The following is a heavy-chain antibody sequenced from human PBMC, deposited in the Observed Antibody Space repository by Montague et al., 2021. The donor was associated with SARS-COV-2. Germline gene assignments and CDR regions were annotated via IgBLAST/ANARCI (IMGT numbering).Heavy chain of an antibody. D-gene: IGHD6-13*01. J-gene: IGHJ3*02. CDR3: AQDRQLVGDDAFDI. V-gene: IGHV3-23*01. CDR2: IRISDGNT. CDR1: GFTFSSYA. Sequence: SLRLSCAASGFTFSSYAMSWVRQAPGKGLEWVSPIRISDGNTYYADSVKGRFTISRDKSKNTLSLQLNSLRAEDTAVYYCAQDRQLVGDDAFDIWGHGTMVTVSS.